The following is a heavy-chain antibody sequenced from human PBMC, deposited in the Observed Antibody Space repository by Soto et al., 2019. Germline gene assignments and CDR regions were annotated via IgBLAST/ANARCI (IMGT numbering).Heavy chain of an antibody. D-gene: IGHD3-10*01. J-gene: IGHJ6*03. CDR2: ISGSGGST. CDR1: GFTFSSYA. V-gene: IGHV3-23*01. Sequence: EVQLLESGGGLVQPGGSLRLSCAASGFTFSSYAMSWVRQAPGKGLEWVSAISGSGGSTYYADSVKGRFTISRDNSKNRLYLQMNSLRAEDTAVYYCAKMLLWFVELIHAYYYMDVWGKGTTVTVSS. CDR3: AKMLLWFVELIHAYYYMDV.